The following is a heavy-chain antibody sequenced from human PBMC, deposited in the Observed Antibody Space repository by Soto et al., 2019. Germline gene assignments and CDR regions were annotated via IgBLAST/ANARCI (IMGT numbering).Heavy chain of an antibody. CDR1: GGSISSSSYY. Sequence: SETLSLTCTVSGGSISSSSYYWGWIRQPPGKGLEWIGSIYYSGSTYYNPSLKSRVTISVDTSKNQFSLKLSSVTAADTAVYYCASGYGDYLFDYWGQGTLVTVS. CDR2: IYYSGST. D-gene: IGHD4-17*01. V-gene: IGHV4-39*01. CDR3: ASGYGDYLFDY. J-gene: IGHJ4*02.